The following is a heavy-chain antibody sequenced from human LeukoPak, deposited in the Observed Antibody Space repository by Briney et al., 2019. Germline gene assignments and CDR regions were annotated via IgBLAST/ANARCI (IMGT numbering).Heavy chain of an antibody. J-gene: IGHJ4*02. CDR1: GFTFSSYG. CDR3: AKDQFRYYDSSGYGTFDY. V-gene: IGHV3-30*18. Sequence: GGSLRLSCAASGFTFSSYGMHWVRQAPGKGLEWVAVISYDGSNKYYADSVKGRFTISRDNSKNTLYLQMNSLRAEDTAVYYCAKDQFRYYDSSGYGTFDYWGQETLVTVSS. D-gene: IGHD3-22*01. CDR2: ISYDGSNK.